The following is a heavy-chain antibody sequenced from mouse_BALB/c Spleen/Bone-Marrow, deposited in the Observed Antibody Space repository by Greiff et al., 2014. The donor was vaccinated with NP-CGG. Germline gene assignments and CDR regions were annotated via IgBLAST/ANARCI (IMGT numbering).Heavy chain of an antibody. D-gene: IGHD3-1*01. CDR1: GYTFTSYW. CDR2: IYPGNSDT. Sequence: EVQGVESGTVLARPGASVKMSCKASGYTFTSYWMHWVKQRPGQGLEWIGTIYPGNSDTTYNQKFKGKAKLTAVTSTSTAYMELSSLTNEDSAVYYCTTLARNYFDYWGKGTTLTVSS. J-gene: IGHJ2*01. V-gene: IGHV1-5*01. CDR3: TTLARNYFDY.